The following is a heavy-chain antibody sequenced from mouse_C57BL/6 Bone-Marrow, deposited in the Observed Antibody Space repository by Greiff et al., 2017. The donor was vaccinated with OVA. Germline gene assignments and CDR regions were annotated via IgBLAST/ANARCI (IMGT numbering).Heavy chain of an antibody. CDR2: IDPNSGGT. V-gene: IGHV1-72*01. J-gene: IGHJ1*03. CDR3: APTTVVGGYFDV. CDR1: GYTFTSYW. Sequence: QVQLKESGAELVKPGASVKLSCKASGYTFTSYWMHWVKQRPGRGLEWIGRIDPNSGGTKYNEKFKSKATLTVDKPSSTAYMQLSSLTSEDSAVYDCAPTTVVGGYFDVWGTGTTVTVSS. D-gene: IGHD1-1*01.